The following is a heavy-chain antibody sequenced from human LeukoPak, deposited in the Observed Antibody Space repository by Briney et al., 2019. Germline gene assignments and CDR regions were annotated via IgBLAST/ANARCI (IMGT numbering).Heavy chain of an antibody. Sequence: ASVKVSCKASGYIFTGYYIHWVRQAPGQGLEWMGWINPNSGGTNYAQKFQGRVTMTRDVSTSTVYMELSSLRSEDTAVYYCARDREMATTVFDYWGQGTLVTVSS. D-gene: IGHD5-24*01. J-gene: IGHJ4*02. V-gene: IGHV1-2*02. CDR2: INPNSGGT. CDR1: GYIFTGYY. CDR3: ARDREMATTVFDY.